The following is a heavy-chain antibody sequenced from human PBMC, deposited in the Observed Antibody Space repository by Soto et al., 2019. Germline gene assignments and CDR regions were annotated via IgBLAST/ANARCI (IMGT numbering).Heavy chain of an antibody. CDR3: ASLVYSSYYYYGMDV. D-gene: IGHD6-13*01. Sequence: GESLKISCKGSGYSFTTNWIGWVRQMPGKGLEWMGVIYPGDSDTRYSPSFQGQVAISADKSINTAYLQWSSLKASDTAMYYCASLVYSSYYYYGMDVWGQGTTGTVSS. CDR1: GYSFTTNW. V-gene: IGHV5-51*01. J-gene: IGHJ6*02. CDR2: IYPGDSDT.